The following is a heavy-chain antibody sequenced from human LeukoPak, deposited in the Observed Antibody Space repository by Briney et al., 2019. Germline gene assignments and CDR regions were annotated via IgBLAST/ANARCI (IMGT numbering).Heavy chain of an antibody. J-gene: IGHJ6*03. CDR1: GASINNDF. Sequence: SETLSLTCTVSGASINNDFWTWIRQPAGKELEWIGRIFSSGTTNYNPSRKSRVTISVDTSKNQFSLKLSSVTAADTAVYYCARAPGLVVRGVIINYYMDVWGKGTTVTISS. CDR3: ARAPGLVVRGVIINYYMDV. CDR2: IFSSGTT. D-gene: IGHD3-10*01. V-gene: IGHV4-4*07.